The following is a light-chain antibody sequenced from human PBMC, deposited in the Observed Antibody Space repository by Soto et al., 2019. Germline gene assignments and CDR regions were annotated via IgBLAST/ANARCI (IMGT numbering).Light chain of an antibody. J-gene: IGLJ1*01. Sequence: QSVLTQPPSVSGAPGQRVTISCTGSSSNIGAGYDVHWYQQLPGTAPKLLMYGNNNRPSGVPDRFSGSKSDSSASLAITGIQDEDEADYYCQSYDGSLRAYVFGTGTKLTVL. CDR2: GNN. CDR3: QSYDGSLRAYV. V-gene: IGLV1-40*01. CDR1: SSNIGAGYD.